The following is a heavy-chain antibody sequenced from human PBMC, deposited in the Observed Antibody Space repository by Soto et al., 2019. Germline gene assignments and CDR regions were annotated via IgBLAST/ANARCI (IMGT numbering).Heavy chain of an antibody. CDR2: ISENGGST. J-gene: IGHJ3*01. Sequence: VRQGTEKGLEWVSAISENGGSTYYADSVKGRFAISRDNSKSALSLQMNSLRAEDTAVYYCWYCSLLHGGHLDV. V-gene: IGHV3-23*01. D-gene: IGHD2-15*01. CDR3: WYCSLLHGGHLDV.